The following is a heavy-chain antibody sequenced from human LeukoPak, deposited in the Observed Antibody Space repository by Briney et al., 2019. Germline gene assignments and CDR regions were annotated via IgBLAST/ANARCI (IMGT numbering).Heavy chain of an antibody. J-gene: IGHJ5*02. CDR3: ARGPGTLGLSP. Sequence: PSQTLSLTCNVSGASFTNYYWSSIRQPPEKWLELIGQINHSGDTSYNPSLRSRMTLSVDRSKNQFSLKVSSVTAADTGVYYCARGPGTLGLSPWGQGTLVTVSS. D-gene: IGHD1-7*01. V-gene: IGHV4-34*01. CDR1: GASFTNYY. CDR2: INHSGDT.